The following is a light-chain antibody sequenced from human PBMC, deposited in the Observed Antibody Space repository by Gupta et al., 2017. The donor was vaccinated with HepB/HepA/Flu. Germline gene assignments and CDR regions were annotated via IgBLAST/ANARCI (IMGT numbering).Light chain of an antibody. CDR1: SSDIGRYNY. CDR2: DVS. Sequence: QSALTQPASVSGSPGQSITISCTGTSSDIGRYNYVSWYQQHPGKAPKLMISDVSNRPSGVSNRFSGSKSGNAASLTISGLQAEDEANYYCSSYTDISTSVVFGGGTKLTVL. CDR3: SSYTDISTSVV. J-gene: IGLJ2*01. V-gene: IGLV2-14*01.